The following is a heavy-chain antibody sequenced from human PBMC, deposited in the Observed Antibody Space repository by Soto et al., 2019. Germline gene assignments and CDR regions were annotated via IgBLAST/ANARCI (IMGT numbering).Heavy chain of an antibody. Sequence: GGSLRLSCTASGFNFGDYAMSWFRQAPGKGLEWVGFIRSKAYGGTTEYAASVKGRFTISRDDSKSIAYLQMNSLKTEDTAVYYCTRQWLGDAFDIWGQGTMVTVSS. D-gene: IGHD6-19*01. CDR3: TRQWLGDAFDI. J-gene: IGHJ3*02. CDR1: GFNFGDYA. V-gene: IGHV3-49*03. CDR2: IRSKAYGGTT.